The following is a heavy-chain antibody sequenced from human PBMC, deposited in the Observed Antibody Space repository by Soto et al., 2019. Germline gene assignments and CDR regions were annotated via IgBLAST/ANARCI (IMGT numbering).Heavy chain of an antibody. CDR1: GYNFTNYG. Sequence: QVQLVQSGTEVKKPGASVKVSCKASGYNFTNYGMHWVRQAPGQRLEWMGWINAGNGNTKYSQKFQGRVTITRDTSASTAYMELSSLRSEDSAVFYCARTACSSTICYDYYYYGVDVWGQGTTVAVSS. D-gene: IGHD2-2*01. J-gene: IGHJ6*02. CDR3: ARTACSSTICYDYYYYGVDV. CDR2: INAGNGNT. V-gene: IGHV1-3*01.